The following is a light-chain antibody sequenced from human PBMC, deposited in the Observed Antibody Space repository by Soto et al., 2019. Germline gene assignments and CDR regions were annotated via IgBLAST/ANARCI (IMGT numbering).Light chain of an antibody. Sequence: DIVMTQSPDSLAVSLGERATINCKSSQSVLSSSNNKNYLAWYQQKPGQPPELLINWASTRGSGVPDRFGGSGSGKEFTLPISSLQAEDGAVYYCQQYYASPLTFGQGTKVEI. V-gene: IGKV4-1*01. CDR3: QQYYASPLT. CDR1: QSVLSSSNNKNY. CDR2: WAS. J-gene: IGKJ1*01.